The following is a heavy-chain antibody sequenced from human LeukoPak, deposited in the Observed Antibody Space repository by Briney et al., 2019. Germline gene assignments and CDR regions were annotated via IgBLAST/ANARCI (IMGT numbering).Heavy chain of an antibody. J-gene: IGHJ4*02. D-gene: IGHD5-12*01. CDR3: ARGAGGYDYYFDY. V-gene: IGHV4-39*01. CDR1: GGSTSSSSYY. Sequence: SETLSLTCTVSGGSTSSSSYYWGWIRQPPGKGLEWIGSIYYSGSTYYNPSLKSRVTISVDTSKNQFSLKLSSVTAADTAVYYCARGAGGYDYYFDYWGQGTLVTVSS. CDR2: IYYSGST.